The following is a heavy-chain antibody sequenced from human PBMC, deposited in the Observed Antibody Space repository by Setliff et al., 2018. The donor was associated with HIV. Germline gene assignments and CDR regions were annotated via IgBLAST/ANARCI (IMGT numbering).Heavy chain of an antibody. CDR2: ISYDGSNK. Sequence: TGGSLRLSCAASGFTFRNHAMHWVRQAPGKGLEWVAVISYDGSNKFYADSVKGRFTISRDNSKNTLYLQMNSLRAEDTAVYYCAREEYTQYYSDYWGQGTLVTVSS. CDR1: GFTFRNHA. J-gene: IGHJ4*02. D-gene: IGHD6-6*01. V-gene: IGHV3-30*04. CDR3: AREEYTQYYSDY.